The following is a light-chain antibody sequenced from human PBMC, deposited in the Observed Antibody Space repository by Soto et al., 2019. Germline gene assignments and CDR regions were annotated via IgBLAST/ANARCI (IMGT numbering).Light chain of an antibody. CDR2: DVS. J-gene: IGLJ2*01. Sequence: QSALTQPASVSGSPGQSITISCTGTRSDVGGYNYVSWYKQNPGKAPKLVIYDVSHRPSGVSNRFFGSNSGNTASLTISGLQAEDEADYYCFSYSTSRARIFGGGTKLTVL. CDR1: RSDVGGYNY. V-gene: IGLV2-14*01. CDR3: FSYSTSRARI.